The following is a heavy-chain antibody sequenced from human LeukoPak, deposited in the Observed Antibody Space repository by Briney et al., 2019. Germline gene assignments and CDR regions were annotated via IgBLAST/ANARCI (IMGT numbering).Heavy chain of an antibody. Sequence: SETLSLTCTVSGGSISSYYWSWIRQPPGKGLEWIGYIYYSGSTNYNPSLKSRVTISVDTSKNQFSPKLSSVTAADTAVYYCAIRVGATNTFDYWGQGTLVTVSS. J-gene: IGHJ4*02. CDR3: AIRVGATNTFDY. V-gene: IGHV4-59*01. D-gene: IGHD1-26*01. CDR2: IYYSGST. CDR1: GGSISSYY.